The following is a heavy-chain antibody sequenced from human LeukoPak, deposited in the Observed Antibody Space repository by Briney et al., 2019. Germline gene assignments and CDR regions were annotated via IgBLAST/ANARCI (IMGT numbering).Heavy chain of an antibody. J-gene: IGHJ4*02. CDR2: ISAYNGNT. D-gene: IGHD3-22*01. CDR3: AREVPYDTSVYYQPFDF. V-gene: IGHV1-18*04. CDR1: GYTFTSNY. Sequence: ASVKVSCKAFGYTFTSNYMHWVRQAPGQGLEWMGWISAYNGNTNYAQKLQGRVTMTTDTSTSTAYMELRSLRSDDTAVYYCAREVPYDTSVYYQPFDFWGQGTLVTVSS.